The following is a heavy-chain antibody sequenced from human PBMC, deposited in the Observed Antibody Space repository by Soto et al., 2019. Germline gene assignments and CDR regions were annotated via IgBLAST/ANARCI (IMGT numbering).Heavy chain of an antibody. V-gene: IGHV4-4*02. D-gene: IGHD2-2*01. CDR2: IYHSGST. CDR3: AGRDIVVVPAAMGEYYYYGMDV. Sequence: NPSETLSLTCAVSGGSISSSNWWSWVRQPPGKGLEWIGEIYHSGSTNYNPSLKSRVTISVDKSKNQFSLKLSSVTAADTAVYYCAGRDIVVVPAAMGEYYYYGMDVWGQGTTVTVSS. CDR1: GGSISSSNW. J-gene: IGHJ6*02.